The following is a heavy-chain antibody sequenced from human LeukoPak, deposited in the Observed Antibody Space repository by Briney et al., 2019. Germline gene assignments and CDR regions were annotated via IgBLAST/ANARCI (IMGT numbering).Heavy chain of an antibody. CDR2: IYSGGST. D-gene: IGHD3-3*01. CDR3: AKDFGMDSPFDY. Sequence: GGSLRLSCTVSGFTVSSDSMSWVRQAPGKGLEWVSFIYSGGSTHCSDSVKGRFTISRDNSKNTLYLQMNSLRAEDTAVYYCAKDFGMDSPFDYWGQGTLVTVSS. J-gene: IGHJ4*02. CDR1: GFTVSSDS. V-gene: IGHV3-53*01.